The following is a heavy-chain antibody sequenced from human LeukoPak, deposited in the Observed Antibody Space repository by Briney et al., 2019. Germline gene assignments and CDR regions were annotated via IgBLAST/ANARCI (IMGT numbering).Heavy chain of an antibody. CDR3: ARRGYSDSSGYDY. D-gene: IGHD3-22*01. CDR1: GFTFKNYA. Sequence: PGGSLRLSCATSGFTFKNYAMNWVRQAPGKGLEWVSSISGDSSDIYYADSVMGRSTISRDNAKISVYLQINSLRAEDTAIYYCARRGYSDSSGYDYWGQGTLVTVSS. J-gene: IGHJ4*02. V-gene: IGHV3-21*01. CDR2: ISGDSSDI.